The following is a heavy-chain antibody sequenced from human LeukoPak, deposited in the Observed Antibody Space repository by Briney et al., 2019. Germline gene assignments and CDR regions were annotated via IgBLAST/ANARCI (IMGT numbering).Heavy chain of an antibody. V-gene: IGHV3-7*01. D-gene: IGHD6-13*01. Sequence: GGSLRLSCAASRFTFSSYSMNWVRQAPGKGLEWVANIKQDGSEKYYVDSVKGRFTISRDNAKNSLYLQMNSLRAEDTAVYYCARVEAAGTWDYYYYMDVWGKGTTVTVSS. CDR1: RFTFSSYS. J-gene: IGHJ6*03. CDR2: IKQDGSEK. CDR3: ARVEAAGTWDYYYYMDV.